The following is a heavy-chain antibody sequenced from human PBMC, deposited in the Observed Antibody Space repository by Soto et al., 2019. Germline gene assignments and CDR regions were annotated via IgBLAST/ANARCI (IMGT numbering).Heavy chain of an antibody. CDR1: GFTFRLYT. V-gene: IGHV3-64D*06. Sequence: LRLSCSASGFTFRLYTMLWVRQAPGKGPEYVSAISDAGGGTYYADSVKGRFTISRDDPKNTLYLQMSNLRAEDTAVYYCMTGYSSGWSEIYWGQGTLVTVSS. CDR2: ISDAGGGT. CDR3: MTGYSSGWSEIY. J-gene: IGHJ4*02. D-gene: IGHD6-19*01.